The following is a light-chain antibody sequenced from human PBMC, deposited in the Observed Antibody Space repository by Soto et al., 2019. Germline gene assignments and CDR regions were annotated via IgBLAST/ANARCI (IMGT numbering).Light chain of an antibody. CDR2: GAS. Sequence: EIVLTQSPGTLSLTPGERATLSCRASQVFSSSYLAWYQQKPGQAPRLLIYGASGRATGIPDRFSGSGSGTDFTLTISRLEPVDFAVYYCQQYGSSPMYTFGQGTKLEIK. CDR1: QVFSSSY. J-gene: IGKJ2*01. CDR3: QQYGSSPMYT. V-gene: IGKV3-20*01.